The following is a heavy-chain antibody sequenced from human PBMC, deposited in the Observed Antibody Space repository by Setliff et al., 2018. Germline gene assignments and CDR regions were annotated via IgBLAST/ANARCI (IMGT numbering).Heavy chain of an antibody. Sequence: GESLKISCAASGFTFPNHGMHWVRQAPGKGLEWVTFIRHDGNNKYYRDSVRGRFAISRDNSKNTVYLRMNNLRPDDTAVYYCAKEMMEVMMTGLEFWGQGTMVTVSS. D-gene: IGHD3-9*01. CDR3: AKEMMEVMMTGLEF. J-gene: IGHJ4*02. V-gene: IGHV3-30*02. CDR2: IRHDGNNK. CDR1: GFTFPNHG.